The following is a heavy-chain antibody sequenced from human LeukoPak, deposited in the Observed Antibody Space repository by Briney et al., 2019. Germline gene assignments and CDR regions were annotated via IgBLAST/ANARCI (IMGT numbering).Heavy chain of an antibody. CDR3: AREILEWLLHPLYGMDV. CDR1: GFTFSSYG. Sequence: GGSLRLSCAASGFTFSSYGMHWVRQAPGKGLEWVAVIWYDGSNKYYADSVKGRFTISRDNSKNTLYLQMNSLRAEDTAVYYCAREILEWLLHPLYGMDVWGQGTTVTVSS. V-gene: IGHV3-33*01. J-gene: IGHJ6*02. CDR2: IWYDGSNK. D-gene: IGHD3-3*01.